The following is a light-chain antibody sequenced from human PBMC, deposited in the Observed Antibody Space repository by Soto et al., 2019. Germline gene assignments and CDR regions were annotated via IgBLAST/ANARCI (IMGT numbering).Light chain of an antibody. CDR3: QQSYNTPAT. V-gene: IGKV1-39*01. CDR1: QSISSH. CDR2: AAS. J-gene: IGKJ1*01. Sequence: DIQMTQSPSSLSASVGDRVTITCRASQSISSHLNWYQQKPGKAPKLLIYAASTLQGGVPSRFSGSDSGTDFTLTITRLQPEDSATYFCQQSYNTPATFGQGTKVDIK.